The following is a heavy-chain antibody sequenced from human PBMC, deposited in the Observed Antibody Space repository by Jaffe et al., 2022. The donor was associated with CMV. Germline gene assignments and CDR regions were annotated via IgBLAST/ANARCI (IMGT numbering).Heavy chain of an antibody. CDR1: GFTFSSYA. V-gene: IGHV3-23*01. CDR3: AKETEDFWSGHNWFDP. D-gene: IGHD3-3*01. Sequence: EVQLLESGGGLVQPGGSLRLSCAASGFTFSSYAMSWVRQAPGKGLEWVSAISGSGGSTYYADSVKGRFTISRDNSKNTLYLQMNSLRAEDTAVYYCAKETEDFWSGHNWFDPWGQGTLVTVSS. CDR2: ISGSGGST. J-gene: IGHJ5*02.